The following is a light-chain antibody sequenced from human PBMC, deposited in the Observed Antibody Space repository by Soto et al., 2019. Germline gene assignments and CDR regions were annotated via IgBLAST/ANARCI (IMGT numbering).Light chain of an antibody. Sequence: QSVLTQPPSVSGAPGQGITISCTGTRSNLGAGYDVHWYQQLPGAAPKLLIYANNKRPSGVLDRFSGSKSGTSASLAITGLQDEDEADYYCQSSDNSLSGAWVFGGGTKLTVL. J-gene: IGLJ3*02. CDR1: RSNLGAGYD. V-gene: IGLV1-40*01. CDR3: QSSDNSLSGAWV. CDR2: ANN.